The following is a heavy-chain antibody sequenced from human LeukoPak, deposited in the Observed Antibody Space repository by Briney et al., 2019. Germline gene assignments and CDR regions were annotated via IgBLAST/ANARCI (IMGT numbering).Heavy chain of an antibody. CDR2: ISGYDGVT. V-gene: IGHV1-18*01. CDR3: ARDYRPDLGDHEI. J-gene: IGHJ3*02. Sequence: ASVTVSCKASGYIFGSYGMNWVRQAPGQGLEWVGWISGYDGVTNYSQALRGRVTMTTDTSTTTVYMHLRDLRSDDTAVYYCARDYRPDLGDHEIWGQGTMVTVSS. D-gene: IGHD3-16*02. CDR1: GYIFGSYG.